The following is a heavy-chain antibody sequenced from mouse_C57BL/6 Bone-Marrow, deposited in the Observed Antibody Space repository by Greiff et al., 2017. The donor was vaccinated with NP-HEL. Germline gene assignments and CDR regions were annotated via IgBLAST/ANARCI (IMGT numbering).Heavy chain of an antibody. CDR2: IHPNSGST. CDR3: ARHWDKAWFAY. Sequence: QVQLQQPGAELVKPGASVKLSCKASGYTFTSYWMHWVKQRPGQGLEWIGMIHPNSGSTNYNEKFKSKATLTADKSSSTAYMQLSRLTSEDSAVYYCARHWDKAWFAYWGQGTLVTVSA. D-gene: IGHD4-1*01. J-gene: IGHJ3*01. CDR1: GYTFTSYW. V-gene: IGHV1-64*01.